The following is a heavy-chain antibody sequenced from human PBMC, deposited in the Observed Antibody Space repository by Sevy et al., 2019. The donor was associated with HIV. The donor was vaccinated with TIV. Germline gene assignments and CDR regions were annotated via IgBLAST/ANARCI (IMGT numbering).Heavy chain of an antibody. CDR2: IYPGDSDT. CDR1: GYSFTSYW. Sequence: GESLKISCKGSGYSFTSYWIGWVRQMPGKGLEWMGIIYPGDSDTRYSPSFQGQVTISADKSISTAYLQWSSLKASDTAMYYCARRVMATTPPGRPIIRNDAFDIWGQGTMVTVSS. CDR3: ARRVMATTPPGRPIIRNDAFDI. J-gene: IGHJ3*02. V-gene: IGHV5-51*01. D-gene: IGHD2-21*01.